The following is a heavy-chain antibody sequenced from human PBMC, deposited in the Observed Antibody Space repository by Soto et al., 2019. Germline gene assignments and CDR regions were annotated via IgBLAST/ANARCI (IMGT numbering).Heavy chain of an antibody. CDR1: GYTFTSYA. CDR3: ARSVYYYGSGRSIHFDY. V-gene: IGHV1-3*01. CDR2: INAGNGNT. J-gene: IGHJ4*02. Sequence: SASVKVSCKASGYTFTSYAMHWVRQAPGQRLEWMGWINAGNGNTKYSQKFQGRVTITRDTSASTAYMELSSLRSEDTAVYYCARSVYYYGSGRSIHFDYWGQGTLVTVSS. D-gene: IGHD3-10*01.